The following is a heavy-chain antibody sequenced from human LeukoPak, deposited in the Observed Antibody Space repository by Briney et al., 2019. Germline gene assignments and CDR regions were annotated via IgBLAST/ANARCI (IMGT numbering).Heavy chain of an antibody. D-gene: IGHD3-10*01. CDR1: GFTFRSFW. CDR2: IKEDGTKT. CDR3: VRDQLLWFGELEAGNWFDP. Sequence: PGGSLRLSCAASGFTFRSFWMGWVRQAPGKGLEWLANIKEDGTKTYYVGSVKGRFTISRDNAENSLYLQMSSLRAEDTAVYYCVRDQLLWFGELEAGNWFDPWGQGTLVTVSS. J-gene: IGHJ5*02. V-gene: IGHV3-7*01.